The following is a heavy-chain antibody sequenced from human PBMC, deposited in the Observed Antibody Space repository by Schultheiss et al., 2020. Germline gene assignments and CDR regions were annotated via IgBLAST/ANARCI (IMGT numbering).Heavy chain of an antibody. D-gene: IGHD3-22*01. J-gene: IGHJ4*02. CDR3: ARPYYYDSSGFCY. Sequence: GGSLRLSCAASGFTFSNAWMSWVRQAPGKGLEWVGRIKSKTDGGTTDYAAPVKGRFTISRDDSKNTLYLQMNSLRAEDTAVYYCARPYYYDSSGFCYWGQGTLVTVSS. CDR2: IKSKTDGGTT. CDR1: GFTFSNAW. V-gene: IGHV3-15*01.